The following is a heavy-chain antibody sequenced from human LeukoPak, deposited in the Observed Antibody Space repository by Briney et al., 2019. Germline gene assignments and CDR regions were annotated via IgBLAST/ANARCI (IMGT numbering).Heavy chain of an antibody. J-gene: IGHJ6*04. V-gene: IGHV3-33*01. D-gene: IGHD4-23*01. CDR3: GRAGRTRVEPPSPIYYYYGMDV. CDR1: GFTFSSYG. CDR2: IWYDGSNK. Sequence: GGSLRLSCAASGFTFSSYGTHWVRQAPGKGLEWVAVIWYDGSNKYYADSVKGRFTISRDNSKNTLYLQMNSLRAEDTAVYYGGRAGRTRVEPPSPIYYYYGMDVWGKGTTVTVPS.